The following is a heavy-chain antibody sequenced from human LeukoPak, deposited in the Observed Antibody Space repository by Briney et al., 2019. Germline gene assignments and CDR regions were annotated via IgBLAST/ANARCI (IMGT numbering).Heavy chain of an antibody. CDR2: ISAYNGNT. Sequence: ASVKVSCKASGYTFTSYGISWVRQAPGQGLEWMGWISAYNGNTNYAQKLQGRVTMTTDTSTSTAYMELRSLRSDDTAVYYCARVTRPMYYDFWSGYYEDYWGQGTLVTVSS. D-gene: IGHD3-3*01. CDR3: ARVTRPMYYDFWSGYYEDY. V-gene: IGHV1-18*01. CDR1: GYTFTSYG. J-gene: IGHJ4*02.